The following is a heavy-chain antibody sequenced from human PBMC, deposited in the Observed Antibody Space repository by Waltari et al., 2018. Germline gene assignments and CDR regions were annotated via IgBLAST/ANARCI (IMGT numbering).Heavy chain of an antibody. CDR2: INSDGSST. CDR3: ARARGGVFDY. J-gene: IGHJ4*02. V-gene: IGHV3-74*01. D-gene: IGHD3-10*01. CDR1: GFTFSSYW. Sequence: EVQLVESGVGFVQPGASLRLSCAASGFTFSSYWMHWVRQAPGKGLVWVARINSDGSSTSYADAVKGRFTIARGNAKNTLYLQMNSLRAEDTAVYYCARARGGVFDYWGQGTLVTVSS.